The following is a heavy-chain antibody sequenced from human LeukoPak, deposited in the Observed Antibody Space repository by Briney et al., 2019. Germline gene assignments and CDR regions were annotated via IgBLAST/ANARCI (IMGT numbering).Heavy chain of an antibody. Sequence: SETLSLTCTVSGGSISSYYWSWIRQPPGKGLEWIGYIYYSGSTNYNPSLKSRVTISVDTSKNQFSLKLSSVTAADTAVYYCAGDKNSSGWSFHWGQGTLVTVSS. CDR3: AGDKNSSGWSFH. CDR2: IYYSGST. CDR1: GGSISSYY. J-gene: IGHJ4*02. D-gene: IGHD6-13*01. V-gene: IGHV4-59*01.